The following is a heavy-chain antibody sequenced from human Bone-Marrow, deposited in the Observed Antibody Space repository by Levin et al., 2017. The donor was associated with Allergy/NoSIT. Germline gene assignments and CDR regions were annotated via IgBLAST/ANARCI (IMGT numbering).Heavy chain of an antibody. V-gene: IGHV3-9*01. D-gene: IGHD1-26*01. J-gene: IGHJ6*02. CDR1: GFTFHNYA. Sequence: PGGSLRLSCATSGFTFHNYAMHWVRQVPGKGLEWVSGIDWNGDSIGYGDSVKGRFIISRDNAKSSLHLQMNSLRPEDTAMYYCTKDISALHGGSFRALEYNYGMDVWGQGTTVTVSS. CDR3: TKDISALHGGSFRALEYNYGMDV. CDR2: IDWNGDSI.